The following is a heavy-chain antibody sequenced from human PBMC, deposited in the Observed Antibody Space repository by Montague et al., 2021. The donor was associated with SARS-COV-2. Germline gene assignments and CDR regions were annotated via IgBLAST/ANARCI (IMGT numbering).Heavy chain of an antibody. J-gene: IGHJ6*02. CDR2: INHTGST. CDR1: GGSISRYY. V-gene: IGHV4-59*08. CDR3: ARHTSACSKGICHTNAAYGWDD. Sequence: SETLSLTCTVSGGSISRYYWSWIRQPPGKGLEWIGDINHTGSTDYNPSLKSRVTISVDTSKNQLSLKLISVTAADTAVYFCARHTSACSKGICHTNAAYGWDDWGQGTTVTVSS. D-gene: IGHD2-8*01.